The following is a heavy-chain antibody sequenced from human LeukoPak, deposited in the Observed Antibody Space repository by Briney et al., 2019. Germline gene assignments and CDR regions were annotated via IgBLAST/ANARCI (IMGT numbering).Heavy chain of an antibody. Sequence: PGGSLRLSCAASGFTFSSYGMHWVRQAPGKGLEWVAVISYDGSSKYYADSVKGRFTISRDNSKNTLYLQMNSLRAEDTAVYYCAKELVIVGATLFDYWGQGTLVTVSS. J-gene: IGHJ4*02. D-gene: IGHD1-26*01. CDR1: GFTFSSYG. V-gene: IGHV3-30*18. CDR2: ISYDGSSK. CDR3: AKELVIVGATLFDY.